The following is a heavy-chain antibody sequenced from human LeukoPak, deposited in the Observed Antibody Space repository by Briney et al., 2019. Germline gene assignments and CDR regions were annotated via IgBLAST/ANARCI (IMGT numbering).Heavy chain of an antibody. V-gene: IGHV3-21*01. CDR1: GFTFNNYT. CDR2: ISRNGIYI. D-gene: IGHD2-15*01. Sequence: PGGSLRLSCAASGFTFNNYTMNWVRQAPGKGLEWVSSISRNGIYINYVDSVKGRFTVSRDNAKNSLYLQMNSLRAEDTAVYYCARDGLPATVANWFDPWGQGTLVTVSS. CDR3: ARDGLPATVANWFDP. J-gene: IGHJ5*02.